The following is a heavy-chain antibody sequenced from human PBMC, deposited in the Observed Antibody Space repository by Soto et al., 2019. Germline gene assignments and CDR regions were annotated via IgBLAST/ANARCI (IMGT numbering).Heavy chain of an antibody. V-gene: IGHV1-8*01. D-gene: IGHD6-19*01. J-gene: IGHJ5*02. CDR2: MNPNSGNT. CDR3: AGPRIAVGENRFEH. CDR1: GYTFTSYD. Sequence: ASVKVSCKASGYTFTSYDINWVRQATGQGLEWMGWMNPNSGNTGYAQKFQGRVTMTRNTSISTAYMELSSLRSEDTAVYYCAGPRIAVGENRFEHWCQGTRVTDPS.